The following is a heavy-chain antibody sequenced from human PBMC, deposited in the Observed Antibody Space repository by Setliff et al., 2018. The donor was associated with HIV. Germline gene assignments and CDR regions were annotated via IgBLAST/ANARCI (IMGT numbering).Heavy chain of an antibody. V-gene: IGHV4-34*01. CDR2: LNDSGSS. Sequence: SETLSLTCAVYDGSFSGYYWSWIRQSPRKRLEWIGELNDSGSSNYNPSLKSRVTISLDTSKEQFSLRPSSVSAADAAIYYCARQFGSGFYFDYWGRGTLVTVSS. J-gene: IGHJ4*02. CDR3: ARQFGSGFYFDY. D-gene: IGHD3-22*01. CDR1: DGSFSGYY.